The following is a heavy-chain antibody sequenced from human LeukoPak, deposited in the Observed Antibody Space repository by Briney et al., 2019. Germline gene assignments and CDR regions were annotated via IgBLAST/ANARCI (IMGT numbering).Heavy chain of an antibody. CDR3: ARGRLAAAGTGFVY. Sequence: SGSLSLTCALSGGAISSSNWWSGVRQAPGKGREWSGEVYPSGSTNYNTSLKSRVAISVDKSKHQFSLKLSSVIAAHTAVYYCARGRLAAAGTGFVYWGKGTLVTVSS. J-gene: IGHJ4*02. CDR1: GGAISSSNW. D-gene: IGHD6-13*01. V-gene: IGHV4-4*02. CDR2: VYPSGST.